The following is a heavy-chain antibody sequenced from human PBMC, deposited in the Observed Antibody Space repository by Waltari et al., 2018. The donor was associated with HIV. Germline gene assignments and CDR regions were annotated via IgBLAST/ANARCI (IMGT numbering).Heavy chain of an antibody. CDR3: AREPYYYDSSGSDWYFDL. J-gene: IGHJ2*01. CDR2: IYYSGST. CDR1: GGSISSSSYY. V-gene: IGHV4-39*02. Sequence: QLQLQESGPGLVKPSETLSLTCTVSGGSISSSSYYWGWIRQPPGTGLEWIGSIYYSGSTYYNPSLKSRVTISVDTSKNQFSLKLSSVTAADTAVYYCAREPYYYDSSGSDWYFDLWGRGTLVTVSS. D-gene: IGHD3-22*01.